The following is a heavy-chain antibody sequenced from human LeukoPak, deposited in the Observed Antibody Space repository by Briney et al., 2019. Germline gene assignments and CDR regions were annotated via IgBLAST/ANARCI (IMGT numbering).Heavy chain of an antibody. V-gene: IGHV3-21*01. CDR3: AKTGFESFFDF. CDR1: GFTFSSYT. CDR2: ISSSSSYI. D-gene: IGHD3-9*01. J-gene: IGHJ4*02. Sequence: GGSLRLSCAASGFTFSSYTMNWVRQAPGKGLEWVSSISSSSSYIYYADSLKGRFTISRDNAKNSLYLQMNSLRAEDTAVYYCAKTGFESFFDFWGQGTLVTVSS.